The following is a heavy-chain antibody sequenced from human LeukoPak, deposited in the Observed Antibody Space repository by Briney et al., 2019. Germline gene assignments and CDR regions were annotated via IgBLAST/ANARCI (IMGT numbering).Heavy chain of an antibody. CDR3: AKPPVSGSYSPLDY. CDR2: ISYDGSNK. V-gene: IGHV3-30*18. D-gene: IGHD3-10*01. CDR1: GFTFSSYG. J-gene: IGHJ4*02. Sequence: PGGSLRLSCAASGFTFSSYGMHWVRQAPGKRLEWVAVISYDGSNKYYADSVKGRFTISRDNSKNTLYLQMNSLRAEDTAVYYCAKPPVSGSYSPLDYWGQGTLVTVSS.